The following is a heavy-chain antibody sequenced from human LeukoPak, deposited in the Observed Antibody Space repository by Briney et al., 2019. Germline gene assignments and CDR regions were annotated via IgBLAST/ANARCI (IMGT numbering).Heavy chain of an antibody. CDR1: GFTFSSYA. J-gene: IGHJ6*02. V-gene: IGHV3-23*01. D-gene: IGHD6-19*01. Sequence: GGSLRLSCAASGFTFSSYAMSWVRQAPGKGLEWVSAISGSGGSTYYADSVKGRFTISRDNSKNTLYLQMNSLRAEDTAVYYCAKGQWLETYYYYGMDVWGQGTTVTVSS. CDR2: ISGSGGST. CDR3: AKGQWLETYYYYGMDV.